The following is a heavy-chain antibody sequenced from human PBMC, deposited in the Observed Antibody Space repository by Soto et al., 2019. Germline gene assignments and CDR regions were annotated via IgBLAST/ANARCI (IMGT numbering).Heavy chain of an antibody. CDR3: AKDLLMTTPTRSMDV. D-gene: IGHD3-16*01. Sequence: GGSLRLSCAASGFTFSSYGMHWVRQAPGKGLEWVAVISYDGSNKYYADSVKGRFTISRDNSKNTLYLQMNSLRAEDTAVYYCAKDLLMTTPTRSMDVWGKGTTVTVSS. V-gene: IGHV3-30*18. CDR2: ISYDGSNK. CDR1: GFTFSSYG. J-gene: IGHJ6*03.